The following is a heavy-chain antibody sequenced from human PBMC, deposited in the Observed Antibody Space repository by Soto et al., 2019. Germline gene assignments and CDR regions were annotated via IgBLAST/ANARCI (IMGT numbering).Heavy chain of an antibody. CDR1: GFTFSDHY. V-gene: IGHV3-72*01. CDR2: IRNKANTYTT. Sequence: EVQLVESGGGLVQPGGSLRLSCAASGFTFSDHYMDWVRQAPGRGLEWVGRIRNKANTYTTEYAASVKGRFTISRDDSENSLYLQMNSLKTEDTAVYYCARGSPHYYASGSYRTVFDYWGQGTLVTVSS. J-gene: IGHJ4*02. CDR3: ARGSPHYYASGSYRTVFDY. D-gene: IGHD3-10*01.